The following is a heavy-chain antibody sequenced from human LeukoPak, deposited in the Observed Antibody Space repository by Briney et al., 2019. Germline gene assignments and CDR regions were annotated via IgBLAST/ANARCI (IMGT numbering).Heavy chain of an antibody. J-gene: IGHJ5*02. CDR2: IRYDGNNK. V-gene: IGHV3-30*02. CDR1: GFTFRSYG. Sequence: GGSLRLSCAASGFTFRSYGMHWVRQAPGKGLEWVAFIRYDGNNKYYADSVKGRFTIFRDNAKNSLYLQMNSLRAEDTAVYYCARGFYGDYRPHWFDPWGQGTLVTVSS. CDR3: ARGFYGDYRPHWFDP. D-gene: IGHD4-17*01.